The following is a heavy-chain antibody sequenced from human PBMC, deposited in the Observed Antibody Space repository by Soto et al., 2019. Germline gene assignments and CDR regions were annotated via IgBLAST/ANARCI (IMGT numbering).Heavy chain of an antibody. CDR2: ISYDGSKK. D-gene: IGHD1-7*01. CDR1: GFTFSHYA. CDR3: ARDVAGKNYFDP. V-gene: IGHV3-30-3*01. Sequence: QAQLVESGGGVVQPGRSLGLSCAASGFTFSHYAMHWVRQAPGKGLEWVAIISYDGSKKYYGDSVKGRFTISRDNSKNTLYLQMNSLRVEDTAVYYCARDVAGKNYFDPWGQGTPVTVSS. J-gene: IGHJ5*02.